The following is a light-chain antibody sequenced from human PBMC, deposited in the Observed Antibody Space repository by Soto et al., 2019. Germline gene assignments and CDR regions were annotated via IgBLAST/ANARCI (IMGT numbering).Light chain of an antibody. CDR3: TSYVGTNSYV. CDR2: EVY. CDR1: SSDVGGYNY. Sequence: QSVLTQPPSASGSPGQSVTISCTGTSSDVGGYNYVSWYQHHPGKAPKLIIYEVYKRPSGVPDRFSGSKSGNTAALTVSWLQAEDEADYYCTSYVGTNSYVFGTGTKVTVL. V-gene: IGLV2-8*01. J-gene: IGLJ1*01.